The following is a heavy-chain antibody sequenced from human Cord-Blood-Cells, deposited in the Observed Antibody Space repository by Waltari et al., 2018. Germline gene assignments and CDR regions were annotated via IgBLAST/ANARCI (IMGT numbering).Heavy chain of an antibody. CDR2: IKSKTDGGTT. V-gene: IGHV3-15*01. J-gene: IGHJ4*02. Sequence: EVQLVGSGGGLVKPGGSLRLSCAASGFTFSNAWMSWVRQAPGKGLEWVGRIKSKTDGGTTDYAAPVKGRFTISRDDSKNTLYLQMNSLKTEDTAVYYCAGYCSGGSCYYWGQGTLVTVSS. CDR1: GFTFSNAW. CDR3: AGYCSGGSCYY. D-gene: IGHD2-15*01.